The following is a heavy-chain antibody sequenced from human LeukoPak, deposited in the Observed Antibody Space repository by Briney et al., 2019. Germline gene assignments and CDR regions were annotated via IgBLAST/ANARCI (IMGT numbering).Heavy chain of an antibody. Sequence: ASVTVSCKASGYTFTGYYMHWVRQAPGQGLEWMGWINPNSGGTNYAQKVQGRVTMTRDTSISTAYMELSRLRSDDTAVYYCARERAYDWNDYWGQGTLVTVS. D-gene: IGHD5-12*01. V-gene: IGHV1-2*02. J-gene: IGHJ4*02. CDR1: GYTFTGYY. CDR2: INPNSGGT. CDR3: ARERAYDWNDY.